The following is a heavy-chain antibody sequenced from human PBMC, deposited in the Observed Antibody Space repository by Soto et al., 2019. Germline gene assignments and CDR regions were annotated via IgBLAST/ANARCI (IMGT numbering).Heavy chain of an antibody. CDR2: IIPIFGTA. Sequence: SVKVSCKASGGTFSSYAISWVRQAPGQGLEWMGGIIPIFGTANYAQKFQGRVTITADESTSTAYMELSSLRSEDTAVYYCARAGKKALMVYGRHSGMDVWGQGTTVTVSS. J-gene: IGHJ6*02. V-gene: IGHV1-69*13. D-gene: IGHD2-8*01. CDR3: ARAGKKALMVYGRHSGMDV. CDR1: GGTFSSYA.